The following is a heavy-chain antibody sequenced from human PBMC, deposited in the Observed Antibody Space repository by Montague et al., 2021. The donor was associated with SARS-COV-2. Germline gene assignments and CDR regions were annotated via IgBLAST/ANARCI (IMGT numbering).Heavy chain of an antibody. CDR3: ARTSKLRESTTGNYYYHAMDV. J-gene: IGHJ6*02. CDR2: VYNAGTT. CDR1: GGSISSSSYY. Sequence: SETLSLTCTVSGGSISSSSYYWGWIRQPPGKGLEWIWNVYNAGTTYYNPSLKSRVTISVDTSKNQFSLNMASVTAADTAVYYCARTSKLRESTTGNYYYHAMDVWGQGTTVTVSS. V-gene: IGHV4-39*01. D-gene: IGHD3-16*01.